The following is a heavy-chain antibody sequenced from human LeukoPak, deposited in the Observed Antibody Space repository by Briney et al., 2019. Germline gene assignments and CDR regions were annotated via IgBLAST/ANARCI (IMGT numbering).Heavy chain of an antibody. Sequence: PGGSLRLSCVASGFTFSSHWMSWVRQAPGKGLEWVANIDQDGSEKNYVDSVKGRFPISRDDSKNTAYLQMNSLKTEDTAVYYCTIITLDAFDIWGQGTMVTVSS. J-gene: IGHJ3*02. CDR1: GFTFSSHW. D-gene: IGHD3-10*01. CDR3: TIITLDAFDI. CDR2: IDQDGSEK. V-gene: IGHV3-7*03.